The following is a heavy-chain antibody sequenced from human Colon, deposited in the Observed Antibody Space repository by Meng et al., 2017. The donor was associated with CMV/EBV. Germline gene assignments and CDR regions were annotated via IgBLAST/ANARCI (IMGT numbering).Heavy chain of an antibody. Sequence: GESLKISCAASGFIFTSYTMNWVRQAPGKGLEWVSSISTSGRDIYYADSVKGRFTLSRDNSENTAYLQMDGLRRDDTATYYCARENIPVAGTSFDYWGPGARVTVSS. D-gene: IGHD6-19*01. CDR3: ARENIPVAGTSFDY. CDR2: ISTSGRDI. CDR1: GFIFTSYT. V-gene: IGHV3-21*01. J-gene: IGHJ4*02.